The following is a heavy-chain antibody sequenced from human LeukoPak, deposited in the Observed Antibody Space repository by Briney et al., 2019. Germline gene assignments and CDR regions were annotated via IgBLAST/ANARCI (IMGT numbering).Heavy chain of an antibody. J-gene: IGHJ4*02. CDR3: AKDPSRVIAEIDY. D-gene: IGHD6-13*01. CDR1: GFTFSSYA. Sequence: GGSLRLSCAASGFTFSSYAMSWVRQAPGKGLEWVSAISGSGGSTYYADSVKGRFTISRDNSKNALCLQMNSLRAEDTAVYYCAKDPSRVIAEIDYWGQGTLVTVSS. V-gene: IGHV3-23*01. CDR2: ISGSGGST.